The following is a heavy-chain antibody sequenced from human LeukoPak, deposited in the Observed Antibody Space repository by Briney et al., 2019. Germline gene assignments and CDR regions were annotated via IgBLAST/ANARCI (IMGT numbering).Heavy chain of an antibody. CDR1: GFTFSDYY. Sequence: PGGSLRLSCAASGFTFSDYYMSWIRQAPGKGLEWVSYISSSGSTIYYADSVKGRFTISRDNAKNSLYLQMNSLRAEDTAVYYCAKHPYCSSTSCYFDYWGQGTLVTVSS. J-gene: IGHJ4*02. D-gene: IGHD2-2*01. V-gene: IGHV3-11*04. CDR2: ISSSGSTI. CDR3: AKHPYCSSTSCYFDY.